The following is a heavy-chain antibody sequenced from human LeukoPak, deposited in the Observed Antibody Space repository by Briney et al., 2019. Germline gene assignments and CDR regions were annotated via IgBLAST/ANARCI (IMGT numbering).Heavy chain of an antibody. CDR2: INWNGGST. CDR1: GFTFDDYG. Sequence: GSLRLSCAASGFTFDDYGMSWVRQAPGKGLERVSGINWNGGSTGYADSVKDRFTISRDNAKNSLYLQMNSLRAEDTALYYCARGTGIAVAASGYWGQGTLVTVSS. J-gene: IGHJ4*02. D-gene: IGHD6-19*01. CDR3: ARGTGIAVAASGY. V-gene: IGHV3-20*04.